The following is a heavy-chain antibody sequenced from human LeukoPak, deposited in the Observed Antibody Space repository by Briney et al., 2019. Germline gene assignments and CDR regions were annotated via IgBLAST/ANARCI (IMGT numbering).Heavy chain of an antibody. CDR1: GFTFSSYS. V-gene: IGHV3-21*01. Sequence: GSLRLSCAASGFTFSSYSMNWVRQAPGKGLEWVSSISSSSSYIYYVDPVKGRFTISRDNAKNSLYLQMNSLRAEDTAVYYCARDGGNYYDSSGYFDYWGQGTLVTVSS. J-gene: IGHJ4*02. CDR2: ISSSSSYI. D-gene: IGHD3-22*01. CDR3: ARDGGNYYDSSGYFDY.